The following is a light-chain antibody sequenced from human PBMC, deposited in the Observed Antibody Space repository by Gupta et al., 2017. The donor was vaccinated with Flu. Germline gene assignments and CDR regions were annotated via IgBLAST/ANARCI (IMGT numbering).Light chain of an antibody. CDR3: QHGQSHRA. V-gene: IGKV1-5*03. Sequence: ASVGDRVTITCRASQNIDNWLAWYQQKPGKAPKLLIYTASVLENGVPSRFSGSGSGTEFTLTISGLQPDDFATYYWQHGQSHRAFGRGTKVAFK. CDR1: QNIDNW. CDR2: TAS. J-gene: IGKJ1*01.